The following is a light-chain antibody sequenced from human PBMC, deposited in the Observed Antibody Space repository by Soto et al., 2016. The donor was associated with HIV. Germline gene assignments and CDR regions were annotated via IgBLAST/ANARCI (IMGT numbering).Light chain of an antibody. CDR3: QQSQSHT. CDR1: QSISTW. CDR2: KAS. Sequence: DIQMTQSPSTLSASVGDRVTITCRASQSISTWLAWYQQKPGKAPKLLIYKASSLESGVPSRFSGSGSGTKFTLTISSLQPDDFATYYCQQSQSHTFGQGTKLEIK. V-gene: IGKV1-5*03. J-gene: IGKJ2*01.